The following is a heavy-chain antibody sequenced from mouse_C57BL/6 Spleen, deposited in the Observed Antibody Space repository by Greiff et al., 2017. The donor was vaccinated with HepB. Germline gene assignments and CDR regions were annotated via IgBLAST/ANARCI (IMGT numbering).Heavy chain of an antibody. D-gene: IGHD1-1*01. J-gene: IGHJ4*01. CDR1: GYTFTSYW. CDR2: IDPSDSYT. Sequence: QVHVKQPGAELVKPGASVKLSCKASGYTFTSYWMQWVKQRPGQGLEWIGEIDPSDSYTNYNQKFKGKATLTVDTSSSTAYMQLSSLTSEDSAVYYCARWNYYGKYYAMDYWGQGTSVTVSS. V-gene: IGHV1-50*01. CDR3: ARWNYYGKYYAMDY.